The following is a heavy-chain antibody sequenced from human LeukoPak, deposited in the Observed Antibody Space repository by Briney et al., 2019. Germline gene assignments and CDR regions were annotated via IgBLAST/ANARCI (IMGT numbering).Heavy chain of an antibody. CDR2: VYRSGNT. CDR1: AGSISTYY. CDR3: ARDHFEYSVHYGMDV. D-gene: IGHD3-9*01. Sequence: PSETLSLTCSVSAGSISTYYWRWIRQPAGKGLEWIVRVYRSGNTNYNPSLKSRVTMSVDTSKNQISLRLRSVTAADTAVYYCARDHFEYSVHYGMDVWGQGTTVTVSS. J-gene: IGHJ6*01. V-gene: IGHV4-4*07.